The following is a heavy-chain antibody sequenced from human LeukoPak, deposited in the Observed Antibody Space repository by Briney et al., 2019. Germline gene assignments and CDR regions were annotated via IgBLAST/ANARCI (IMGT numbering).Heavy chain of an antibody. Sequence: SETLSLTCTVSGGSTSSSSYYWGWIRQPPGKGLEWIGSIYYSGSTYYNPSLKSRVTISVDTSKNQFSLKLSSVTAADTAVYYCARREGYYDLDYWGQGTLVTVSS. J-gene: IGHJ4*02. D-gene: IGHD3-22*01. CDR1: GGSTSSSSYY. CDR3: ARREGYYDLDY. V-gene: IGHV4-39*01. CDR2: IYYSGST.